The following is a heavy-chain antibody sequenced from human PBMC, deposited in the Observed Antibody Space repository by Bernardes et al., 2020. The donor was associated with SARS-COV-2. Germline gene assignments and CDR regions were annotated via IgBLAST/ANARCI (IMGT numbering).Heavy chain of an antibody. Sequence: ASVKVSCKASGYTFPSYDIHWVRQATGQGPEWMGWMNPNSGNTGYAQEFQGRVTMTRSISTSTVYMELSRLRYDDTAVYYWARGVMGIWKFRYFDLWGSGTLVTVSS. D-gene: IGHD1-1*01. CDR2: MNPNSGNT. CDR1: GYTFPSYD. J-gene: IGHJ2*01. CDR3: ARGVMGIWKFRYFDL. V-gene: IGHV1-8*01.